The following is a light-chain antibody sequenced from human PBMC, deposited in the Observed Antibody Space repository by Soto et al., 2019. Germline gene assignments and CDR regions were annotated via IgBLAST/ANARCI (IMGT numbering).Light chain of an antibody. CDR3: QQYGSSPRT. V-gene: IGKV3-20*01. J-gene: IGKJ4*01. CDR2: GAS. CDR1: QSVSSSY. Sequence: EIVLTQSPGTLSLSPGERATLSCRASQSVSSSYLAWYQQKPGQAPRLLIYGASSRATGIPDRFSGSGSGTDFPLTISRLELEDFAVYYCQQYGSSPRTFGGGTKVEIK.